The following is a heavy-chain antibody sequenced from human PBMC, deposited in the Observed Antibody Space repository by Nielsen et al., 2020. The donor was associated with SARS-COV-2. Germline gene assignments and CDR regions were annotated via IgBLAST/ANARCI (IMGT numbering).Heavy chain of an antibody. CDR1: GFIFSDYA. CDR2: IKTSGGTT. Sequence: GESLKISCAASGFIFSDYAMAWVRQAPGKGLEWVSVIKTSGGTTYYADSVKGRCTISRDNSKNTLYLQMDSLRAEDTAVYYCARLRDDGYYFDTGPFDYWGQGALVTVSS. J-gene: IGHJ4*02. V-gene: IGHV3-23*01. D-gene: IGHD3-9*01. CDR3: ARLRDDGYYFDTGPFDY.